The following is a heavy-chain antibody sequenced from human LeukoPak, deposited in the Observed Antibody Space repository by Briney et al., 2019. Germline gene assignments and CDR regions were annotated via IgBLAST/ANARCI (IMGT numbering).Heavy chain of an antibody. CDR1: GGSITGFF. Sequence: SETLSLTCAVSGGSITGFFWTWIRQPAGEGLQYIGRIFSSGGANYNPSLQSRVAMSVDTSQNLFSLKLTSVTAADTAVYYCARDPGYWGQGTLVTVSS. V-gene: IGHV4-4*07. J-gene: IGHJ4*02. CDR3: ARDPGY. CDR2: IFSSGGA.